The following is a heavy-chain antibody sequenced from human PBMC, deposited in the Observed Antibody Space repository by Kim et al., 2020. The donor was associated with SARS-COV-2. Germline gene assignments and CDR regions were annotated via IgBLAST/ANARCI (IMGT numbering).Heavy chain of an antibody. D-gene: IGHD6-13*01. CDR3: ARVGIAAAVVDY. J-gene: IGHJ4*02. CDR2: ISRNGGST. Sequence: GGSLRLSCAASGFTFSRYAMHWVRQAPGKGLEYVSAISRNGGSTYYANSVKGRFTISRDNSKNTLYLQMGSLRAEDMAVYYCARVGIAAAVVDYWCQGTL. V-gene: IGHV3-64*01. CDR1: GFTFSRYA.